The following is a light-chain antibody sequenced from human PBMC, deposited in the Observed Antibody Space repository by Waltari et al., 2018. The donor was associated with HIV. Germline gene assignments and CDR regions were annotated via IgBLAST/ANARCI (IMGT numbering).Light chain of an antibody. CDR1: VLAKIY. CDR3: YSAADNIRV. Sequence: SYELTQPSSVSVSPGQTARITFSGDVLAKIYARWFHQKPGQAPVLVIYKDSERPSGIPERFSGSSSGTTVTLTISGAQVEDEADYYCYSAADNIRVFGGGTKLTVL. CDR2: KDS. J-gene: IGLJ3*02. V-gene: IGLV3-27*01.